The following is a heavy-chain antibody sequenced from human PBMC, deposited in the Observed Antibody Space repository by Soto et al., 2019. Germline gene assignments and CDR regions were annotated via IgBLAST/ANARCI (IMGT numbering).Heavy chain of an antibody. CDR1: GFSFSDYA. D-gene: IGHD3-22*01. CDR3: AKGPDGSGYYHNWFDS. J-gene: IGHJ5*01. V-gene: IGHV3-23*01. CDR2: ISRTGDSA. Sequence: EVHLLESGGALVQPGGSLTLSCAASGFSFSDYAMSWVRQAPGKGLEWVSSISRTGDSAYYADSVKGRFAISRDRSKNRLSPQMNRLRVEDTAVYYCAKGPDGSGYYHNWFDSWGQGTLITVSS.